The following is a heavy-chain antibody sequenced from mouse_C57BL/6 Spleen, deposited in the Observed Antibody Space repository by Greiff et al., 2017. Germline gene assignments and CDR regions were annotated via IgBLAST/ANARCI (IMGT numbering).Heavy chain of an antibody. CDR3: ATTVVAPGFAY. J-gene: IGHJ3*01. CDR1: GFTFSDYG. V-gene: IGHV5-17*01. Sequence: DVHLVESGGGLVKPGGSLKLSCAASGFTFSDYGMHWVRQAPEKGLEWVAYISSGSSTIYYADTVKGRFPISRDNAKNTLFLQMTSLRSEDTAMYYCATTVVAPGFAYWGQGTLVTVSA. D-gene: IGHD1-1*01. CDR2: ISSGSSTI.